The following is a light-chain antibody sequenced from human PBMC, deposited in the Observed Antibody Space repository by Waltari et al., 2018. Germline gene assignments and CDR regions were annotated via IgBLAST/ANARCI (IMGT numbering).Light chain of an antibody. V-gene: IGKV1-5*01. J-gene: IGKJ1*01. CDR3: HQHYTTPWT. Sequence: DIQMTQSPSTLSASVGDTVTITCRASQSVSSWLAWYQQKAGKAPTVLIYDASDLESGVPSRFRGSGSDTEFTLTISSLQAEDVAVYYCHQHYTTPWTFGQGTQVEL. CDR2: DAS. CDR1: QSVSSW.